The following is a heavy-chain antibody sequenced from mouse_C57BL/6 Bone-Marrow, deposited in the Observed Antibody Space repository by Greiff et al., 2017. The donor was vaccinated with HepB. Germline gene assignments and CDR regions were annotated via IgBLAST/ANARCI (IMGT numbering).Heavy chain of an antibody. Sequence: VQGVESGPGLVQPSQSLSITCTVSGFSLTSYGVHWVRQSPGKGLEWLGVIWSGGSTDYNAAFISRLSISKDNSKSQVFFKMNSRQADDTAIYYCARRDDYDVDPRAMDYWGQGTSVTVSS. J-gene: IGHJ4*01. CDR3: ARRDDYDVDPRAMDY. V-gene: IGHV2-2*01. D-gene: IGHD2-4*01. CDR1: GFSLTSYG. CDR2: IWSGGST.